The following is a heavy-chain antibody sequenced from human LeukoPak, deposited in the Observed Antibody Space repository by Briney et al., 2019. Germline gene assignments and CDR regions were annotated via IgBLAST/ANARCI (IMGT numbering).Heavy chain of an antibody. CDR2: IKQDGSES. D-gene: IGHD2-15*01. V-gene: IGHV3-7*01. CDR1: GFTFSSYS. Sequence: GGSLRLSCAASGFTFSSYSMNWVRQAPGKGLEWVANIKQDGSESYYVDSVKGRFTISRDNAKNSLYLQMDSLRAEDTAIYYCARGCSGGSCYESKFDPWGQGTLVTVSS. CDR3: ARGCSGGSCYESKFDP. J-gene: IGHJ5*02.